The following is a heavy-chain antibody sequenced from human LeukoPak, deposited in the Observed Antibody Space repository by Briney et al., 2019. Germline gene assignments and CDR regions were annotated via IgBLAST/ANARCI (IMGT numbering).Heavy chain of an antibody. D-gene: IGHD2-21*02. CDR3: ARAYRGGDCYSGYYYYMDV. J-gene: IGHJ6*03. CDR1: GGSFSGYY. CDR2: INHSGST. V-gene: IGHV4-34*01. Sequence: PSETLSLTCAVYGGSFSGYYWSWIRQPPGKGLEWIGEINHSGSTNYNPSLKSRVTISVDTSKNQFSLKLSSVTAADTAVYYCARAYRGGDCYSGYYYYMDVWGKGTTVTVSS.